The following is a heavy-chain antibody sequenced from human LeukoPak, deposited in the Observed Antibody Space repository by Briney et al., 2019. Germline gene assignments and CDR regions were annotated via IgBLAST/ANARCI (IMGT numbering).Heavy chain of an antibody. V-gene: IGHV1-69*04. Sequence: SVNVSCKASGGTFSSYAISWVRQAPGQGLEWMGRIIPIFGIANYAQKFQGRVTITADKSTSTAYMELSSLRSEDTAVYYCARGGMNRKCTNGVCSQNWFDPWGQGTLVTVSS. D-gene: IGHD2-8*01. CDR1: GGTFSSYA. CDR2: IIPIFGIA. J-gene: IGHJ5*02. CDR3: ARGGMNRKCTNGVCSQNWFDP.